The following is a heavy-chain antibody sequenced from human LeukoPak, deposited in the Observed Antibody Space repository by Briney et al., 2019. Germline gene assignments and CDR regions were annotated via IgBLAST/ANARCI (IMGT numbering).Heavy chain of an antibody. CDR3: ARDRYCTNGVCPVYYYYGMDV. Sequence: ASVKVSCKASGYTFTSYGISWARQAPGQGLEWMGWISAYNGNTNYAQKLQGRVTMTTDTSTSTAYMELRSLRSDDTAVYYCARDRYCTNGVCPVYYYYGMDVWGQGTTVTVSS. CDR2: ISAYNGNT. CDR1: GYTFTSYG. J-gene: IGHJ6*02. D-gene: IGHD2-8*01. V-gene: IGHV1-18*01.